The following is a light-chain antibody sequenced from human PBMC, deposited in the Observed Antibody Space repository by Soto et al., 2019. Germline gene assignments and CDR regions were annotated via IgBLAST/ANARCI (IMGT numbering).Light chain of an antibody. CDR1: SSDFGTYDL. V-gene: IGLV2-23*01. Sequence: QSALTQPASVSGSPGQSITISCTGTSSDFGTYDLVSWYQLHPGKAPKLIIYEDSKRPSGISNRFSGSRSGNAASLTISGLQAEDEADYYCCSYAGSLLFGGGTTLTVL. J-gene: IGLJ2*01. CDR2: EDS. CDR3: CSYAGSLL.